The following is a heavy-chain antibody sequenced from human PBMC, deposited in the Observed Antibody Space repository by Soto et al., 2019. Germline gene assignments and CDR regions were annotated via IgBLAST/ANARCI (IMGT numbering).Heavy chain of an antibody. Sequence: DVQLLESGGGLVQPGGSLRLSCAASGFSFSKYAMIWVRQAPGKGQEWASGITGSGGTIEYTASVKGRFTISRDNSKNTVYLQMNSLSAEDTAMYYCAKDAVPGDGLWLVSDWGQGTQFTVS. CDR2: ITGSGGTI. D-gene: IGHD2-21*02. J-gene: IGHJ4*02. CDR3: AKDAVPGDGLWLVSD. V-gene: IGHV3-23*01. CDR1: GFSFSKYA.